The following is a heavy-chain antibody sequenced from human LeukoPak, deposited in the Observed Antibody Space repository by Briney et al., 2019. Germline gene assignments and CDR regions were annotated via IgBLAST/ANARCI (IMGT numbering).Heavy chain of an antibody. Sequence: SETLSLTCTVSGGSISSYYWSWIRQPPGKGLEWIGYIYYSGSTNYNPSLKSRVTISVDTSKNQFSLKLSSVTAADTAAYYCAVAVAGPLDAFDIWGQGTMVTVSS. CDR2: IYYSGST. CDR1: GGSISSYY. D-gene: IGHD6-19*01. J-gene: IGHJ3*02. CDR3: AVAVAGPLDAFDI. V-gene: IGHV4-59*01.